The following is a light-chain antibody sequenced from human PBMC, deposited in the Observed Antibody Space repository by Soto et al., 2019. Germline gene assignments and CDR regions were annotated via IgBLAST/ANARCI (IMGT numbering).Light chain of an antibody. Sequence: EIVLTQSPATLSLSPGERATLSCRASQSVSSYLAWYQQNPGQAPRLLIYDASSRATGIPARFSGSGSGTDFTLTIRSLEPEDFAVYYCQQRSNWPSFGGGTKVEIK. J-gene: IGKJ4*01. CDR3: QQRSNWPS. CDR2: DAS. CDR1: QSVSSY. V-gene: IGKV3-11*01.